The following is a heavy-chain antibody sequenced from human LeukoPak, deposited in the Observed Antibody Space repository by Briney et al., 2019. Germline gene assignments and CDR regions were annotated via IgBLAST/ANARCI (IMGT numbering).Heavy chain of an antibody. D-gene: IGHD6-13*01. V-gene: IGHV4-34*01. J-gene: IGHJ4*02. CDR2: INHSGST. Sequence: PSETLSLTCAVYGGSFSGYYWSWIRQPPGKGLEWIGEINHSGSTNYNPSLKSRVTISVDTSKNQFSLKLSSVTAADTAVYYCARGPGIAAAGDYWGQGTLVTVSS. CDR3: ARGPGIAAAGDY. CDR1: GGSFSGYY.